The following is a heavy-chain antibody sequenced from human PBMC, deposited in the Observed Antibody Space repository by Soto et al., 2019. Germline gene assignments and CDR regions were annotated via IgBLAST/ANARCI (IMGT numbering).Heavy chain of an antibody. CDR2: ISGRGDKT. D-gene: IGHD6-13*01. CDR3: AKAVGIEVVDTGGTYYYYFDY. Sequence: GGSLRLSCAASGFTFNVYAMSWVRQAPGKGLEWVSAISGRGDKTYYADSVKGRFTISRDNSKNTLYLQMNGLRAGDTAVYFRAKAVGIEVVDTGGTYYYYFDYWGQGNPVTVSS. J-gene: IGHJ4*02. CDR1: GFTFNVYA. V-gene: IGHV3-23*01.